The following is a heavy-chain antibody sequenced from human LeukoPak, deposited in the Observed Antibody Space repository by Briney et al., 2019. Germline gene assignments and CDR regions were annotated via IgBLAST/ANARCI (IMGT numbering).Heavy chain of an antibody. CDR1: GFTFNNHW. CDR3: AELGITMIGGV. J-gene: IGHJ6*04. V-gene: IGHV3-74*01. Sequence: HAGGSLRLACVASGFTFNNHWIHWVRQAPGKGLVWVSHINRDGSTIYYADSVKGRFTISRDNAKNSLYLQMNSLRAEDTAVYYCAELGITMIGGVWGKGTTVTISS. CDR2: INRDGSTI. D-gene: IGHD3-10*02.